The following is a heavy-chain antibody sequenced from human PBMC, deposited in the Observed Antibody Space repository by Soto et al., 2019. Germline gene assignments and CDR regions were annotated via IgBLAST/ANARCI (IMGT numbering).Heavy chain of an antibody. D-gene: IGHD3-22*01. J-gene: IGHJ4*02. CDR3: ARDRSPVMSGYYYA. Sequence: QVHLEQSAAAVKKPGASVKVSCKTSGYIFSDYCIHWVRQAPGQGLEWLGWMNPDSGATSYAPKFQGRGTQTRDTPVPTAYMELSGLMFDDTATYYCARDRSPVMSGYYYAWGQGTLLAVSS. CDR2: MNPDSGAT. CDR1: GYIFSDYC. V-gene: IGHV1-2*02.